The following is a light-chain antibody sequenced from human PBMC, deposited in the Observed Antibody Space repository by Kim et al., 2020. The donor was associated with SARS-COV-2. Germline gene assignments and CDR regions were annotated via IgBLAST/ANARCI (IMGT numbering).Light chain of an antibody. V-gene: IGKV3-11*01. CDR1: QSVTSY. Sequence: LSQGERATLSCRASQSVTSYLAWYQQKSGQAPRLLIYDSSNRATGIPARFSGSGSGTDFTLTISSLEPEDFAVYYCQHRSNWPRTFGQGTKVDIK. CDR2: DSS. CDR3: QHRSNWPRT. J-gene: IGKJ1*01.